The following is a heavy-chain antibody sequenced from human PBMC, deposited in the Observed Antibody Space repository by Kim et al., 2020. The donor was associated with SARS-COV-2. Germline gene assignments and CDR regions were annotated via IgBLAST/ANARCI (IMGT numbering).Heavy chain of an antibody. Sequence: ASVKVSCKASGNTFTRYYMHWVRQAPGQGLEWMGTISPSDGITSYAQRFQDRVTVTRDTSTNTVYMESSGLRSDDTAVYYCVAEEAGTGRCDFWGQGTLV. D-gene: IGHD1-1*01. J-gene: IGHJ4*02. CDR2: ISPSDGIT. CDR3: VAEEAGTGRCDF. CDR1: GNTFTRYY. V-gene: IGHV1-46*01.